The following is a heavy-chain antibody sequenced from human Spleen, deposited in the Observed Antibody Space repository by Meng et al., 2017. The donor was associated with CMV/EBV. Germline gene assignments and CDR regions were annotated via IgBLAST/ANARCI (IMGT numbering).Heavy chain of an antibody. V-gene: IGHV3-21*01. CDR3: ARDRECSSTGCDIGDRYYYYGMDV. CDR2: ISASNYI. D-gene: IGHD2-2*02. J-gene: IGHJ6*02. Sequence: GESLKISCAASGFTFSYYSMNWVRQAPGKGLEWVSSISASNYIYYADSVKGRFTISRDNAKSSLYLQINSLRAEDTAMYYCARDRECSSTGCDIGDRYYYYGMDVWGQGTTVTVSS. CDR1: GFTFSYYS.